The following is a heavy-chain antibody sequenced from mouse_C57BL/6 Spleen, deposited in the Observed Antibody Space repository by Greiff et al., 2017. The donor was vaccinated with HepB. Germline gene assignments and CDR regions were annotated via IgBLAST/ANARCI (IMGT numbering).Heavy chain of an antibody. CDR1: GYAFTNYL. CDR3: ARGHGSSYWYFDV. Sequence: QVQLKQSGAELVRPGTSVKVSCKASGYAFTNYLIEWVKQRPGQGLEWIGVINPGSGGTNYNEKFKGKATLTADKSSSTAYMQLSSLTSEDSAVYFCARGHGSSYWYFDVWGTGTTVTVSS. CDR2: INPGSGGT. J-gene: IGHJ1*03. D-gene: IGHD1-1*01. V-gene: IGHV1-54*01.